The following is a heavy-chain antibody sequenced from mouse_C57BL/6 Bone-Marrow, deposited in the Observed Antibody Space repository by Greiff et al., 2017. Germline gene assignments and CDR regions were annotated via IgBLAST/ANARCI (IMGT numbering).Heavy chain of an antibody. CDR3: ARDGITTVVAPEFAY. CDR2: IYPGSGNT. CDR1: GYTFTDYY. Sequence: VQLQQSGAELVRPGASVKLSCKASGYTFTDYYINWVKQRPGQGLEWIARIYPGSGNTYYNEKFKGKATLTAEKSSSTAYMQLSSLTSEDSAVYFCARDGITTVVAPEFAYWGQGTLVTVSA. J-gene: IGHJ3*01. V-gene: IGHV1-76*01. D-gene: IGHD1-1*01.